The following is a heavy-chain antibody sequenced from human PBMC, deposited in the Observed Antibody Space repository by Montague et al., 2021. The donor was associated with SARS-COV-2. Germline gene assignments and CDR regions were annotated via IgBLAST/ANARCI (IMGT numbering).Heavy chain of an antibody. Sequence: SETLSLTCPVSGGSISSYYWSWIRQPPGKGLEWIGYIYYSGSTNYNPSLKSRVTISVDTSKNQFSLKLSSVTAADTAVYYCARGSDYWGQGTLVTVSS. CDR1: GGSISSYY. CDR3: ARGSDY. J-gene: IGHJ4*02. V-gene: IGHV4-59*01. CDR2: IYYSGST.